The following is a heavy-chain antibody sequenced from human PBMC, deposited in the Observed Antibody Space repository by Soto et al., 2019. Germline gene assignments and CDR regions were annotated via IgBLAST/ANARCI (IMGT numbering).Heavy chain of an antibody. V-gene: IGHV3-48*02. J-gene: IGHJ6*02. D-gene: IGHD2-15*01. CDR1: GFTFRSYS. Sequence: EVQLVESGGGLKQPGGSLRLSCAASGFTFRSYSMNWVRQAPGKGLEWVSYISSSNRTINYADSVKGRFIISRDNAKNSPNLQMHSLRDEDTAVYYCAREGWPLLQTGMDVWGQGTTVTVSS. CDR2: ISSSNRTI. CDR3: AREGWPLLQTGMDV.